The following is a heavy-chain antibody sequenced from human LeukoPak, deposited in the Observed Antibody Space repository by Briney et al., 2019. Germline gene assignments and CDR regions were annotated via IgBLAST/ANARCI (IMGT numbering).Heavy chain of an antibody. Sequence: SVKVSCKASGGTFSSYAISWVRQAPGQGLEWMGGIIPSFGTANYAQKFQGRVTITADESTSTAYMELSSLRSEDTAVYYCATTTYYYDSSGYDYYGMDVWGQGTTVTVSS. J-gene: IGHJ6*02. V-gene: IGHV1-69*13. CDR1: GGTFSSYA. CDR3: ATTTYYYDSSGYDYYGMDV. D-gene: IGHD3-22*01. CDR2: IIPSFGTA.